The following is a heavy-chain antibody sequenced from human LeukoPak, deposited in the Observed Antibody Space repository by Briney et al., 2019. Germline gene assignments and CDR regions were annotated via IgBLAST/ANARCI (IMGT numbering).Heavy chain of an antibody. J-gene: IGHJ4*02. CDR3: AKGSYYDSSGSFYFDY. CDR2: ISGSGDNT. V-gene: IGHV3-23*01. Sequence: GGSLRLSCAASGFTFSSYAMSWVSQAPGKGLEWVSGISGSGDNTYYADSVKGRFTISRDNSKNTLYVQVNSLGTEDTAAYYCAKGSYYDSSGSFYFDYWGQGTLVTVSS. CDR1: GFTFSSYA. D-gene: IGHD3-22*01.